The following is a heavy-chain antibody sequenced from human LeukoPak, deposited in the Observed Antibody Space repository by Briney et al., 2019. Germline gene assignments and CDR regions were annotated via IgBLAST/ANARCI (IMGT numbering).Heavy chain of an antibody. D-gene: IGHD1-26*01. J-gene: IGHJ4*02. CDR3: ASMLIVGATSVDY. CDR2: IDPSDSYT. Sequence: GESLKISCKGSGYSFTSYWISWVRPMPGKGLEWMGRIDPSDSYTNYSPSFQSHVTISADKSISTAYLQWSSLKASDTAMYYCASMLIVGATSVDYWGQGTLVTVSS. V-gene: IGHV5-10-1*01. CDR1: GYSFTSYW.